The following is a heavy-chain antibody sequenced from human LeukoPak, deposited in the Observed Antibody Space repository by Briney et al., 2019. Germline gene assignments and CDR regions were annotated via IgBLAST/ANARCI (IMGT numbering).Heavy chain of an antibody. CDR2: IRSKANSYAT. V-gene: IGHV3-73*01. CDR1: GFTFSVSA. J-gene: IGHJ4*02. D-gene: IGHD2-2*03. CDR3: TSGYCSSTSCFDY. Sequence: GGSLRLSCAASGFTFSVSAMHWVRQASGKGLEWVGRIRSKANSYATAYAASVKGRFTISRDDSKNTAYLQMNSLKTEDTAVYYCTSGYCSSTSCFDYWGQGTLVTVSS.